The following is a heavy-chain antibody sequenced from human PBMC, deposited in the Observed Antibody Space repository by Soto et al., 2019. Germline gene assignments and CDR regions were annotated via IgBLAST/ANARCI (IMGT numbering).Heavy chain of an antibody. CDR1: GFTFSSYG. CDR3: AKDQGILFAPNWFDP. D-gene: IGHD2-15*01. J-gene: IGHJ5*02. CDR2: ISYDGSNK. Sequence: PGGSLRLSCAASGFTFSSYGMHWVRQAPGKGLEWVAVISYDGSNKYYADSVKGRFTISRGNSKNTLYLQMNSLRAEDTAVYYCAKDQGILFAPNWFDPWGQGTLVTVSS. V-gene: IGHV3-30*18.